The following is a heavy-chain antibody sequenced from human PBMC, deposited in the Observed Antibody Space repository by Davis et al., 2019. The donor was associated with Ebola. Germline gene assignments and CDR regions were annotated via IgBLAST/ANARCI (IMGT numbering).Heavy chain of an antibody. CDR3: ARAGIRFLEWLSGFDY. J-gene: IGHJ4*02. Sequence: SVPVSCQASGYTFTSYAMHWVRQAPGQRLEWMGWINAGDGNTKYSQKFQGRVTITRDTSASTAYMELSSLRSEDTAVYYCARAGIRFLEWLSGFDYWGQGTLVTVSS. V-gene: IGHV1-3*01. CDR1: GYTFTSYA. CDR2: INAGDGNT. D-gene: IGHD3-3*01.